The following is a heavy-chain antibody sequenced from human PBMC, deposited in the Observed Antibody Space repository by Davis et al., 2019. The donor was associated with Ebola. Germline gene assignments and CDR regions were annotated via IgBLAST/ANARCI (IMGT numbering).Heavy chain of an antibody. D-gene: IGHD2-15*01. CDR2: ITASGGTT. CDR3: AAGGNYYGMDV. V-gene: IGHV3-23*01. Sequence: GGSLRLSCAASEFTFSSYGMHWVRQAPGKGLEWVSAITASGGTTNYADSVKGRFTISRHNSKNTLYLQMNSLRAEDTAVYYCAAGGNYYGMDVWGQGTTVTVSS. CDR1: EFTFSSYG. J-gene: IGHJ6*02.